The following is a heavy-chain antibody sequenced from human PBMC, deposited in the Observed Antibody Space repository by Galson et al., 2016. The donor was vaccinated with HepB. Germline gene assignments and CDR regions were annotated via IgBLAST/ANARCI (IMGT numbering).Heavy chain of an antibody. D-gene: IGHD2-8*02. CDR3: ARDNTGRFDY. CDR1: GFTFSSYW. J-gene: IGHJ4*02. Sequence: SLRLSCAASGFTFSSYWMHWVRQDAGRGLVWVSSITPDGSRTAYADSVRGRFTISRDNAKNTLDLQMDSLRAEDTAVYYCARDNTGRFDYWGQRALVTVSS. CDR2: ITPDGSRT. V-gene: IGHV3-74*01.